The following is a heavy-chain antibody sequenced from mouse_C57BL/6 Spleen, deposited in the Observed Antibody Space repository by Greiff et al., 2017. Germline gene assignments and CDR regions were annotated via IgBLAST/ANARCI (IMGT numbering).Heavy chain of an antibody. J-gene: IGHJ2*01. V-gene: IGHV1-82*01. CDR3: AYGSSFFDY. Sequence: VRLQESGPELVKPGASVKISCKASGYAFSSSWMNWVKQRPGKGLEWIGRIYPGDGDTNYNGKFKGKATLTADKSSSTAYMQLSSLTSEDSAVYFCAYGSSFFDYWGQGTTLTVSS. CDR2: IYPGDGDT. D-gene: IGHD1-1*01. CDR1: GYAFSSSW.